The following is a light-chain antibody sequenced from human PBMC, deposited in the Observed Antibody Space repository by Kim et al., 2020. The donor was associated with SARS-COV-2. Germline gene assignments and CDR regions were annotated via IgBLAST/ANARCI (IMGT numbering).Light chain of an antibody. J-gene: IGLJ3*02. CDR2: GKN. CDR1: SLRSYY. Sequence: ALGPTVRITCQGDSLRSYYASWYQQKPGQAPVLVIYGKNNRPSGIPDRFSGSSSGNTASLTITGAQAEDEADYYCNSRDSSGNHLVFGGGTKVTVL. V-gene: IGLV3-19*01. CDR3: NSRDSSGNHLV.